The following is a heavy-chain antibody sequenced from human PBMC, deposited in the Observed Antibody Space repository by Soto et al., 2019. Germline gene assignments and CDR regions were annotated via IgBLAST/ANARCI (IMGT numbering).Heavy chain of an antibody. CDR1: EFTFSNYA. V-gene: IGHV3-23*01. Sequence: GGSLRLSCAASEFTFSNYAMSWVRQAPGKGLEWVSSISDNGGTTYYADSVKGRFTISRDNTKNTLYLQMNSLRAEDTAVYYAAKDPRRLLVCFDSWGQGTQVTVSS. J-gene: IGHJ4*02. CDR3: AKDPRRLLVCFDS. CDR2: ISDNGGTT.